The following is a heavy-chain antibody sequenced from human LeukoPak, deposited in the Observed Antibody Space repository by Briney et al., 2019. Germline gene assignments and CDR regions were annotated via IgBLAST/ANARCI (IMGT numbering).Heavy chain of an antibody. CDR2: VSWKSDTV. V-gene: IGHV3-9*02. CDR3: AKSGKDGLLWFGELVSNYYYMDV. J-gene: IGHJ6*03. D-gene: IGHD3-10*01. CDR1: GFISDDYA. Sequence: GRSLRLSCAASGFISDDYAMHWVRQAPGKGLEWVSGVSWKSDTVGYADSVKGRFTISRDNAKNSLYLQMNGLRAEDTALYYCAKSGKDGLLWFGELVSNYYYMDVWGKGTTVTVSS.